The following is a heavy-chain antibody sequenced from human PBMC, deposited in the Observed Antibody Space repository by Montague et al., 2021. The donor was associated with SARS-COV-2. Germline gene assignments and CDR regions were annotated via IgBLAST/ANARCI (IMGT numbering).Heavy chain of an antibody. Sequence: PALVKPTQTLTLTCTFSGFSLRTAGTCVSWIRQPPGKAPQWLARSDWDGDKYYSRTLETRVSISTDTAKTQVVLTMTNVDPMDTATYYCARLSGVAPRCYYEGMDVWGQGTAVTVPS. CDR3: ARLSGVAPRCYYEGMDV. V-gene: IGHV2-70*11. CDR2: SDWDGDK. CDR1: GFSLRTAGTC. J-gene: IGHJ6*02. D-gene: IGHD7-27*01.